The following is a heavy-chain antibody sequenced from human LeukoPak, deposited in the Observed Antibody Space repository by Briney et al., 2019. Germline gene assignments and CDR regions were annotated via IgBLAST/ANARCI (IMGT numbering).Heavy chain of an antibody. CDR3: SRHAYYNPQDYFDS. CDR1: GGSISSYY. CDR2: IYSCGST. Sequence: SETLSLTCTVSGGSISSYYWSWIRQPPGKGLEWIGYIYSCGSTDYNPSLKGRVTISVDSSKNQFSLNLTSVTAADTAVYYCSRHAYYNPQDYFDSWGQGSLVTVSS. V-gene: IGHV4-59*08. J-gene: IGHJ4*02. D-gene: IGHD4/OR15-4a*01.